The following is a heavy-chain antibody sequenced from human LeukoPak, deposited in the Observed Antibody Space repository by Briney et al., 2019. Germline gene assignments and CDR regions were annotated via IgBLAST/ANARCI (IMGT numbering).Heavy chain of an antibody. CDR2: IYPGDSDT. CDR3: ARQPPYSTVLDAFDI. Sequence: GESLKISCQGSGYSFTNYWIRWVRQMPATGLEWMGIIYPGDSDTRYRPSFQGQVPISADNSISTAYLQWSSLKASDTAMYYCARQPPYSTVLDAFDIWGQGTMVTVSS. D-gene: IGHD2-15*01. CDR1: GYSFTNYW. J-gene: IGHJ3*02. V-gene: IGHV5-51*01.